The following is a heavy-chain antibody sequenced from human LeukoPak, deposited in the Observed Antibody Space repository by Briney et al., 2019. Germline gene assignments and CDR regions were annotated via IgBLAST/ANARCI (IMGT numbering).Heavy chain of an antibody. Sequence: GESLKISCKGSGYSFTSYWIGWVRQMPGKGLEWMGIIYPGDSDTRYSPPFQGQVTISADKSISTAYLQWSSLKASDTAMYYCARSKRYDSSGYALGYWGQGTLVTVSS. CDR3: ARSKRYDSSGYALGY. D-gene: IGHD3-22*01. CDR2: IYPGDSDT. CDR1: GYSFTSYW. J-gene: IGHJ4*02. V-gene: IGHV5-51*01.